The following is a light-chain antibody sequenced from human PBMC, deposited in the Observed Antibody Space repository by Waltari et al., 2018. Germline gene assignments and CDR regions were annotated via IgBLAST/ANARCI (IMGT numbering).Light chain of an antibody. V-gene: IGKV1-5*03. CDR2: NAS. CDR3: QQYNSLMYT. J-gene: IGKJ2*01. CDR1: QSISSW. Sequence: DIQMTPSPSTLSASVGDRVTITCRASQSISSWLAWYQQKPGKAPKLLIYNASSLESGVPSRFSGSGSGTEFTLTISSLQPDDFATYYCQQYNSLMYTFGQGTKLEIK.